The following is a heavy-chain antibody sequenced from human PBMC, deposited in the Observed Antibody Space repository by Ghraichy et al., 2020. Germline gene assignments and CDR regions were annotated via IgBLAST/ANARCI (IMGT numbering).Heavy chain of an antibody. CDR1: GYTFTSYG. J-gene: IGHJ6*02. CDR2: ISAYNGNT. CDR3: ARDGYSSSSPSPYYYYYYGMDV. Sequence: ASVKVSCKASGYTFTSYGISWVRQAPGQGLEWMGWISAYNGNTNYAQKLQGRVTMTTDTSTSTAYMELRSLRSADTAVYYCARDGYSSSSPSPYYYYYYGMDVWGQGTTVTVSS. D-gene: IGHD6-6*01. V-gene: IGHV1-18*01.